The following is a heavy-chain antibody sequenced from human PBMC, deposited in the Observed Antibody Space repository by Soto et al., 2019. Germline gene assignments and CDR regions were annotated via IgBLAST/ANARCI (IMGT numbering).Heavy chain of an antibody. Sequence: ASVKVSCKXSGFTLNDFGVSWVRQAPGQGLEWMGWISGYDGNTNFAQKYEGRVTMTIDSSTSTAYMELRNLRSDDTAMYYCAREKWFGQTPFDSWGQGTLVTGLL. CDR1: GFTLNDFG. CDR3: AREKWFGQTPFDS. CDR2: ISGYDGNT. D-gene: IGHD3-10*01. V-gene: IGHV1-18*01. J-gene: IGHJ4*02.